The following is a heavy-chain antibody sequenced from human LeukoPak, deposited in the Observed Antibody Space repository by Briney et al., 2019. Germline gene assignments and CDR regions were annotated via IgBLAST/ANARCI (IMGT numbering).Heavy chain of an antibody. D-gene: IGHD4-17*01. J-gene: IGHJ4*02. CDR3: ARDLQMTTVYY. V-gene: IGHV3-30*04. CDR1: GFTFSSYA. Sequence: GGSLRLSCAASGFTFSSYAMHWVRQAPGKGLEWVAVISYDGSNKYYADSVKGRFTISRDNAKNSLYLQMNSLRAEDTAVYYCARDLQMTTVYYWGQGTLVTVSS. CDR2: ISYDGSNK.